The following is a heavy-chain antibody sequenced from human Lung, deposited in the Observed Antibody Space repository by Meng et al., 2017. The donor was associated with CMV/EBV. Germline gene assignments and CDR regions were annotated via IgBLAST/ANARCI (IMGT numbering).Heavy chain of an antibody. CDR1: GFTFRTYW. J-gene: IGHJ6*02. Sequence: RIXCAASGFTFRTYWMTWVRQVPGKGLEWVANIKQDGSEKYYVDSVKGRFTISRDNTKNSVFLQMNSLRAEDTAVYYCARDRLVTTFYYFYGMDVWXQGTTVTVSS. CDR2: IKQDGSEK. D-gene: IGHD2-21*02. V-gene: IGHV3-7*01. CDR3: ARDRLVTTFYYFYGMDV.